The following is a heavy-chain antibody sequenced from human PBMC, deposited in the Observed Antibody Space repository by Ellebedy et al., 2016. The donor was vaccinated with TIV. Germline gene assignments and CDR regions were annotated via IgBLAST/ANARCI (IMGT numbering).Heavy chain of an antibody. CDR2: IYTDDST. CDR1: KFTVSYNY. Sequence: GGSLRLSCAASKFTVSYNYMNWVRQAPGKGPEWVSGIYTDDSTDYADSVKGRFTISRDNSKNTLYLQMNSLRAEDTAVYYCARANTAMVRRNHMDVWGQGTTVTVSS. CDR3: ARANTAMVRRNHMDV. J-gene: IGHJ6*02. D-gene: IGHD5-18*01. V-gene: IGHV3-66*01.